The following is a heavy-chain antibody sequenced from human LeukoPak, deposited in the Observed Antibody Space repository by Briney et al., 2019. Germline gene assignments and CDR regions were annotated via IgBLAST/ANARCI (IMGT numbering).Heavy chain of an antibody. CDR2: ISWNSGSI. CDR3: AKDYSYDSSGYYSSFDY. Sequence: GGSLRLSCAASGFTFDDYAMHWVRQAPGKGLEWVSGISWNSGSIGYADSVKGRFTISRDNAKNSLYLQMNSLRAEDTALYYCAKDYSYDSSGYYSSFDYWGQGTLVTVSS. CDR1: GFTFDDYA. J-gene: IGHJ4*02. D-gene: IGHD3-22*01. V-gene: IGHV3-9*01.